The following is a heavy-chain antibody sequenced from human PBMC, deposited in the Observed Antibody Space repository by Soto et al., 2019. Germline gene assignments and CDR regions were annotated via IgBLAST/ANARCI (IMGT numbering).Heavy chain of an antibody. CDR2: IYYSGST. J-gene: IGHJ4*02. CDR1: GGSISSYY. Sequence: SETLSLTCTVSGGSISSYYWSWIRQPPGEGLEWIGYIYYSGSTNYNPSLKSRVTISVDTSKNQFSLKLSSVTAADTAVYYCARGDSGYEDFDYWGQGTLVTVSS. D-gene: IGHD5-12*01. V-gene: IGHV4-59*08. CDR3: ARGDSGYEDFDY.